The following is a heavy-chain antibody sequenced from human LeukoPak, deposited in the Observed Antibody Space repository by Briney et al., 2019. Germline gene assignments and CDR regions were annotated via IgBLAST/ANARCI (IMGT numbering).Heavy chain of an antibody. V-gene: IGHV3-23*01. Sequence: PGGSLRLSCAASGFTFSSYAMGWVRQAPGKGLEWVSAISGSGGSTYYADSVKGRFTISRDNSKNTLYLQMNSLRAEDTAVYYCANTFSYDFWSGYQPFDYWGQGTLATVSS. CDR1: GFTFSSYA. CDR2: ISGSGGST. D-gene: IGHD3-3*01. CDR3: ANTFSYDFWSGYQPFDY. J-gene: IGHJ4*02.